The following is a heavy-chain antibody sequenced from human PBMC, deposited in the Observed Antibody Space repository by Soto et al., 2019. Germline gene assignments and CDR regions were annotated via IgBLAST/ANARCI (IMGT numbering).Heavy chain of an antibody. Sequence: SDTLSLTCTVSGGSISSSSYYWGWIRQPPGKGLEWIGSIYYSGSTYYNPSLKSRVTISVDTSKNQFSLKLSSVTAADTAVYYCVSLYYGSGSYYTEFDYWGQGTLVTVSS. CDR1: GGSISSSSYY. D-gene: IGHD3-10*01. V-gene: IGHV4-39*01. J-gene: IGHJ4*02. CDR2: IYYSGST. CDR3: VSLYYGSGSYYTEFDY.